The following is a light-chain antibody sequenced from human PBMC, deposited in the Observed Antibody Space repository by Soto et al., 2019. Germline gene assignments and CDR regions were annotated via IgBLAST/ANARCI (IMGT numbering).Light chain of an antibody. J-gene: IGKJ1*01. V-gene: IGKV1-12*01. Sequence: IQMTQSPSSVSASVGDRVILTCRASQRISSWLAWYHQRPGKAPKLLIYATSTLETGVPSRFGGSGSGRDFTLTISSLQPEDLGTYFCQQANSVPWTFGQGTKVEVK. CDR3: QQANSVPWT. CDR2: ATS. CDR1: QRISSW.